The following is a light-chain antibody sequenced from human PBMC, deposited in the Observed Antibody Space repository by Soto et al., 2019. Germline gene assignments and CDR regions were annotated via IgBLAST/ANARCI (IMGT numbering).Light chain of an antibody. CDR3: SSYADISTYV. CDR1: SSDVGGYNY. V-gene: IGLV2-14*01. J-gene: IGLJ1*01. CDR2: EVS. Sequence: QSALTQPASVSGSPGQSITISCTGTSSDVGGYNYVSWYQQHPGKAPKLMIYEVSNRPSGVSNRFSGSKSGNTASLTISGLQAEDEADYYCSSYADISTYVFGTGTKLTVL.